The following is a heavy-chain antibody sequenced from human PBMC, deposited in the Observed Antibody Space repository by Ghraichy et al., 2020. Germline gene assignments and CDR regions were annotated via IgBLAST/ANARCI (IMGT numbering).Heavy chain of an antibody. CDR1: GFPLSSFA. D-gene: IGHD2-8*01. Sequence: GGSLRLSCAASGFPLSSFAMSWVRQAPGKGLEWVSTSGGVGDTYYADSVKGRFTVSRDNSKNTLYLQVNNLRAEDTAVYHCANLYTPGHSKYFQHWGQGTLVTVSS. J-gene: IGHJ1*01. CDR3: ANLYTPGHSKYFQH. V-gene: IGHV3-23*01. CDR2: SGGVGDT.